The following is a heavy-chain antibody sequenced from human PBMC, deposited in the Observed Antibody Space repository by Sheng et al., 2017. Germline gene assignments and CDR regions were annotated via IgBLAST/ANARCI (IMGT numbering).Heavy chain of an antibody. CDR1: GFTFNSHA. D-gene: IGHD2-15*01. CDR3: ARSYFVMVVAAPAAPIDL. V-gene: IGHV3-30*04. J-gene: IGHJ5*02. CDR2: VSYDGSRK. Sequence: QVQLVESGGGLVQPGRSLRVSCAASGFTFNSHAMHWVRQAPGKGLEWVAAVSYDGSRKHYADSVKGRFTISRDNSKNTLYLQMNSLNSKDTAVYYCARSYFVMVVAAPAAPIDLWGQGTLVTVSS.